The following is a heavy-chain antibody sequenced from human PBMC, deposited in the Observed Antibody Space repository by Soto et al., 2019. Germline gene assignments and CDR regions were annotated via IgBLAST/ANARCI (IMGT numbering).Heavy chain of an antibody. CDR1: GFSFNNAW. CDR2: IKSKSDGELA. V-gene: IGHV3-15*07. CDR3: ALITSDY. J-gene: IGHJ4*02. Sequence: EVQLVESGGGLVKPGGSLRLSCGASGFSFNNAWLNWVRQAPRKGLEWVGRIKSKSDGELAEYAAPVKDRFTISRDDSKNTVFLQMNSLKTEDTAVYYCALITSDYWGQGTLVTVSS.